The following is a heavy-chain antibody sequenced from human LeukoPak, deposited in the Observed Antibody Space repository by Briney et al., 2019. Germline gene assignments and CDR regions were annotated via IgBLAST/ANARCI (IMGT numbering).Heavy chain of an antibody. D-gene: IGHD1-26*01. J-gene: IGHJ4*02. CDR1: GYTFTSYG. V-gene: IGHV1-2*02. Sequence: ASVKVSCKASGYTFTSYGISWVRQAPGQGLEWMGWINPNSGGTNYAQKFQGRVTMTRDTSISTAYMELSRLRSDDTAVYYCARETVGATDWGQGTLVTVSS. CDR2: INPNSGGT. CDR3: ARETVGATD.